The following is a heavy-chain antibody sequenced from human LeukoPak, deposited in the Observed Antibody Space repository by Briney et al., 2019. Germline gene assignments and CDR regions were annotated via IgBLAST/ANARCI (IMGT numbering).Heavy chain of an antibody. Sequence: ASVKVSCKASGYTFTSYDINWVRQATGPVLEWMGWMNPNSGNTGYAQKFQGRVAITRNTSISTAYMELSSLRSEDTAVYYCARTSYKYYYGSGSYRYLPRYNWFDPWGQGTLVTVSS. CDR3: ARTSYKYYYGSGSYRYLPRYNWFDP. CDR2: MNPNSGNT. J-gene: IGHJ5*02. V-gene: IGHV1-8*03. CDR1: GYTFTSYD. D-gene: IGHD3-10*01.